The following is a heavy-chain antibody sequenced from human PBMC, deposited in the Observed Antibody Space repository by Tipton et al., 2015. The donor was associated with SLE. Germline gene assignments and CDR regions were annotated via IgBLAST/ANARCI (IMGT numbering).Heavy chain of an antibody. D-gene: IGHD6-13*01. CDR1: GFTFSSYA. J-gene: IGHJ4*02. V-gene: IGHV3-30-3*02. CDR2: ISYDGSNK. Sequence: SLRLSCAASGFTFSSYAMHWVRQAPGKGLEWVAVISYDGSNKYYADSVKGRFTISRDNSKNTLYLQMNSLRADDTAVYYCAARYTSSWYRGNYFDYWGQGTLVTVSS. CDR3: AARYTSSWYRGNYFDY.